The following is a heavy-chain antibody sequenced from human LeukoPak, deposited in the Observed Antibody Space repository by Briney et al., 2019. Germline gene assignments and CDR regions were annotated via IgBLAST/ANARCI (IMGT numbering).Heavy chain of an antibody. D-gene: IGHD1-26*01. CDR3: ARAHRSGSYFDY. V-gene: IGHV3-72*01. CDR1: GFTVSDDY. J-gene: IGHJ4*02. Sequence: PGRSLRLSCAASGFTVSDDYVDWVRQAPGKWREWVGRIRDKTKSYNTDYAASVKCKLTSSRDDSKSSLDLQRNSLKIEHTAVYYCARAHRSGSYFDYWGQGTLVTVSS. CDR2: IRDKTKSYNT.